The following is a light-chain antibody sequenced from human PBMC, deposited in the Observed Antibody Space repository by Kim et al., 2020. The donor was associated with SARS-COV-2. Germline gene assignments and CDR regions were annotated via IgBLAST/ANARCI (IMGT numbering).Light chain of an antibody. CDR3: QSYDSSLSGSV. CDR1: SPNIGAGYD. CDR2: GNS. V-gene: IGLV1-40*01. Sequence: QRVTISCTGSSPNIGAGYDVHWYQQLPGTAPKPLIYGNSNRPSGVPDRFSGSKSGTSASLAITGLQAEDEADYYCQSYDSSLSGSVFGGGTQLTVL. J-gene: IGLJ2*01.